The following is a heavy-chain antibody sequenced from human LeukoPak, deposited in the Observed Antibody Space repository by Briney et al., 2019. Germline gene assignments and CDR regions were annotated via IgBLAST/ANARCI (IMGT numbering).Heavy chain of an antibody. CDR2: ISGSGGST. D-gene: IGHD1-26*01. V-gene: IGHV3-23*01. Sequence: GGSLRLSCAASGFTFSSYAMSWVRQAPGKGLEWVSAISGSGGSTYYADSVKGRFTISRDNSKNTLCLQMNSLRAEDTAVYYCARRDGQWLLTVGAPDYWGQGTLVTVSS. CDR1: GFTFSSYA. J-gene: IGHJ4*02. CDR3: ARRDGQWLLTVGAPDY.